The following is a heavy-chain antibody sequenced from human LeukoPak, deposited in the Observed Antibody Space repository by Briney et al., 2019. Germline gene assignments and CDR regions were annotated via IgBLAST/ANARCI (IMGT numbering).Heavy chain of an antibody. V-gene: IGHV3-30*18. J-gene: IGHJ4*02. D-gene: IGHD2-2*01. Sequence: GGSLRLSCAASGFTFSSYGMRWVRQAPGKGLEWVAVISYDGSNKYYADSVKGRFTISRHNTKNTLYLQMNSLRAEDTAVYYCAKEHDAPNHIVVVAAATDYWGQGTLVTVSS. CDR3: AKEHDAPNHIVVVAAATDY. CDR2: ISYDGSNK. CDR1: GFTFSSYG.